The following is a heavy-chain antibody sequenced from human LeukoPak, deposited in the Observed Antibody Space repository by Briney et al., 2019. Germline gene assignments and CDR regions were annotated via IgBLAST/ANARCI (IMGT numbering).Heavy chain of an antibody. V-gene: IGHV3-21*01. J-gene: IGHJ3*02. Sequence: GGSLRLSCGASGFTFGDYGMNWVRQAPGKGLEWVSYISSSSSYIYYADSVKGRFTISRDNAKNSLYLQMNSLRAEDTAVYYCARNEGYYYDSSGYFCGAFDIWGQGTMVTVSS. CDR2: ISSSSSYI. CDR3: ARNEGYYYDSSGYFCGAFDI. D-gene: IGHD3-22*01. CDR1: GFTFGDYG.